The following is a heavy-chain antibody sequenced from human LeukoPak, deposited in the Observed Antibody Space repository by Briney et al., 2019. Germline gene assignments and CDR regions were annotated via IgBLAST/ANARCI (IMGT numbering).Heavy chain of an antibody. J-gene: IGHJ4*02. CDR3: ARAKYGDYIYYFDY. D-gene: IGHD4-17*01. V-gene: IGHV1-2*04. Sequence: ALVKVSCKASGYTFTGYYMHWVRQAPGQGLEWMGWINPNSGGTNYAQKFQGWVTMTRDTSISTAYMELSRLRSDDTAVYYCARAKYGDYIYYFDYWGQGTLVTVSS. CDR2: INPNSGGT. CDR1: GYTFTGYY.